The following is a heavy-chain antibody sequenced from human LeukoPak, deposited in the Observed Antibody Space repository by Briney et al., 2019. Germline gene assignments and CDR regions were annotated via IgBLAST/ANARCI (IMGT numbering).Heavy chain of an antibody. J-gene: IGHJ5*02. CDR1: GFSLSTSGMR. V-gene: IGHV2-70*04. Sequence: SGPTLVNPTQTLTLTCTFSGFSLSTSGMRVSWIRQPPGKALEWLARTDWDDDKFYSTSLKTRLTISKDTSKNQVVLTMTNVDPVDTATYYCVGYSSGWYDHWGQGTQVTVSS. D-gene: IGHD6-19*01. CDR2: TDWDDDK. CDR3: VGYSSGWYDH.